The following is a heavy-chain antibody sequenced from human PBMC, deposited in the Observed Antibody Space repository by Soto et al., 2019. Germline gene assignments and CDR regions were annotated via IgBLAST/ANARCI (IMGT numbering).Heavy chain of an antibody. CDR3: ARLHDISSWYGWFDP. J-gene: IGHJ5*02. CDR1: GGTFSSYA. CDR2: IIPIFGTA. D-gene: IGHD6-13*01. Sequence: ASVKVSCKASGGTFSSYAISWVRQAPGQGLEWMGGIIPIFGTANYAQKFQGRVTITADESTSTAYMELSSLRSEDTAVYYCARLHDISSWYGWFDPWGQGTLVTVSS. V-gene: IGHV1-69*13.